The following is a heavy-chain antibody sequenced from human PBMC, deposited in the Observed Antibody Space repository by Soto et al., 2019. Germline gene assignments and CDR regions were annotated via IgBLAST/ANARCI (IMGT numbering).Heavy chain of an antibody. D-gene: IGHD3-3*01. CDR3: ARVPTIFGVDQFDY. Sequence: QVQLQESGPGLVKPSETLSLTCTVSGDSITSYYWTWIRQPPGKGLEWIGYIFHTGTATYSPSLKSRVAMSVDTSKSQFSLRLSSVTAADTAVYFCARVPTIFGVDQFDYWGQGTLVTVSS. J-gene: IGHJ4*02. CDR1: GDSITSYY. V-gene: IGHV4-59*01. CDR2: IFHTGTA.